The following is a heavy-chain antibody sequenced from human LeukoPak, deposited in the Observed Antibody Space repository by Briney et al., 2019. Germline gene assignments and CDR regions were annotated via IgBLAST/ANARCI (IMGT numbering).Heavy chain of an antibody. Sequence: GGSLRLSCAASAFTFSGYSMNWVRQAPGKGLEWISYISSSSNTIYYADSVKGRFTISRDNAKNSLYLQMNSLRAEDTAVYYCARDYGGFQNYYYYMDVWGKGTTVTVSS. D-gene: IGHD3-16*01. CDR2: ISSSSNTI. J-gene: IGHJ6*03. CDR1: AFTFSGYS. CDR3: ARDYGGFQNYYYYMDV. V-gene: IGHV3-48*01.